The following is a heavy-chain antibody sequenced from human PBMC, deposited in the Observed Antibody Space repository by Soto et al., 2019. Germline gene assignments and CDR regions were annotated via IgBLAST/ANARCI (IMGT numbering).Heavy chain of an antibody. D-gene: IGHD4-17*01. CDR1: GLTFRNDW. CDR3: AVYGYGVSAAAY. CDR2: INQDGSER. V-gene: IGHV3-7*03. Sequence: EMQLVEAGGGLVQPGGSLRLSCAGSGLTFRNDWLSWVRQAPGKGLEWVANINQDGSERNYVDSVRGRFTISRDNVENSLYLQLTSLRPEDTAVYYCAVYGYGVSAAAYWGQGTLVTVSS. J-gene: IGHJ4*02.